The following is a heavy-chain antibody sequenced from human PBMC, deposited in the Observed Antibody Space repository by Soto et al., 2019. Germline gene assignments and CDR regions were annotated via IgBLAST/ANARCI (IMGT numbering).Heavy chain of an antibody. J-gene: IGHJ4*02. CDR3: AKGGHNWNYADH. D-gene: IGHD1-7*01. V-gene: IGHV3-30*18. CDR1: GFTFSNHN. CDR2: ISSDGSNK. Sequence: QVQLVESGGGVVQPGRSLRLSCAASGFTFSNHNIHWVRQAPGKGLEWVAVISSDGSNKYYVDSVKGRFTISRDNSKNTLYLQINSLRAEDTAVYYCAKGGHNWNYADHWGQGTLVTVSS.